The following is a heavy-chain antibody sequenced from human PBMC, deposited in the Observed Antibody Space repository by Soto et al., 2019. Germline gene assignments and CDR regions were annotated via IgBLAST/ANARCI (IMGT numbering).Heavy chain of an antibody. D-gene: IGHD6-13*01. CDR3: AGQTTFSSSRYDY. J-gene: IGHJ4*02. CDR2: IYSSGST. CDR1: GGSISNYY. Sequence: PSETLSLTCTVSGGSISNYYWTWIRQPAGEGLEWIGRIYSSGSTNYNSSLKSRLTMSVDTSKNQFSLKLTSVTAADTAVYYCAGQTTFSSSRYDYWGQGTLVTVSS. V-gene: IGHV4-4*07.